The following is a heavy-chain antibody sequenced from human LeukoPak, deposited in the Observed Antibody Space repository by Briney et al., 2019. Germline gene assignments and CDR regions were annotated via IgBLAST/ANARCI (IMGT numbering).Heavy chain of an antibody. J-gene: IGHJ4*02. Sequence: QAGGPLRLSCAAPGFTLSSYWMSWVRQAPGKGLEWVANIKQDGSEKYYVDSVKGRFTISRDNAKNSLYLQMNSLRAEDTAVYYCASGEQLVRNWGQGTLVTVSS. CDR1: GFTLSSYW. D-gene: IGHD6-13*01. CDR3: ASGEQLVRN. V-gene: IGHV3-7*01. CDR2: IKQDGSEK.